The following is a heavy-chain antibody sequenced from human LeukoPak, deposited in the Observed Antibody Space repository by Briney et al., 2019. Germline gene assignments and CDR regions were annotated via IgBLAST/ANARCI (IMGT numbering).Heavy chain of an antibody. D-gene: IGHD4-17*01. CDR3: AGSTVTRLAEYFQH. CDR1: GGTFSSYA. Sequence: SVKVSCKAAGGTFSSYAISWVRQAPGQGLEWMGGIIPIFGTANYAQKFQGRVTITADESTSTAYMELSSLRSEDTAVYYCAGSTVTRLAEYFQHWGQGTLVTVSS. J-gene: IGHJ1*01. CDR2: IIPIFGTA. V-gene: IGHV1-69*13.